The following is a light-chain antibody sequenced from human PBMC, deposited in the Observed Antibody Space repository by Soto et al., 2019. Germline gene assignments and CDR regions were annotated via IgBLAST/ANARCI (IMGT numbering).Light chain of an antibody. J-gene: IGLJ2*01. CDR2: GNS. CDR3: QSYDSSLSGVV. Sequence: QSVLTHPPSVSGAPGQSVTISCTGSSSNIGAGYDVHWYQQLPGTAPKLLIYGNSNRPSGVPDRFAGSKSGTSDSLAIPGLQAEDEADYYCQSYDSSLSGVVFGGGTKVTVL. CDR1: SSNIGAGYD. V-gene: IGLV1-40*01.